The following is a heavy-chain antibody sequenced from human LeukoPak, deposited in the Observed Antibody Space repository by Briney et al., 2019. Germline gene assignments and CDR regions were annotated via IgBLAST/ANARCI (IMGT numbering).Heavy chain of an antibody. CDR2: INPNTGGA. D-gene: IGHD1-7*01. V-gene: IGHV1-2*02. J-gene: IGHJ5*02. Sequence: ASVKVSCKASGYTFTGHNIHWLRQAPGQGLEWMGWINPNTGGANHAQKFQGRVTMTRDTSISTAYMELSRLRSDDTAVYYCARDLITGTTDHWGQGTLVTVSS. CDR1: GYTFTGHN. CDR3: ARDLITGTTDH.